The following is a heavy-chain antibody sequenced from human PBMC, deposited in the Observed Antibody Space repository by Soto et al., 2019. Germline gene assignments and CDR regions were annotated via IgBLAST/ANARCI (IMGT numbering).Heavy chain of an antibody. V-gene: IGHV3-30*03. CDR3: TRGPTHGAFDI. CDR2: ISIDGSRK. J-gene: IGHJ3*02. Sequence: QAPGKGLEWLAHISIDGSRKYYADSVKGRFTVSRENSKNTLYLQINSLGPEEAALYYCTRGPTHGAFDIWGQGTMVTVSS.